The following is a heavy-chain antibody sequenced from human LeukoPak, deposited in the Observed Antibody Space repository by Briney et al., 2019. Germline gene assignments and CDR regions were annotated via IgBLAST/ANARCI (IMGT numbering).Heavy chain of an antibody. CDR3: ARGFYSSGWSDY. CDR2: IYSGGST. J-gene: IGHJ4*02. CDR1: GFTVSSNY. Sequence: GGSLRLSCAASGFTVSSNYMSWVRQAPGKGLEWVSVIYSGGSTCYADSVKGRFTISRDNSKNTLYLQMNSLRAEDTAVYYCARGFYSSGWSDYWGQGTLVTVSS. V-gene: IGHV3-53*05. D-gene: IGHD6-19*01.